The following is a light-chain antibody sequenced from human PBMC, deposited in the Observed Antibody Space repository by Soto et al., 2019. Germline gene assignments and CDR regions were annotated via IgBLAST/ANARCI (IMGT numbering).Light chain of an antibody. CDR1: QSVTSSY. CDR3: QQYGSSPT. Sequence: EIVLTQSPGTLSFSPGERATLSCRASQSVTSSYLAWYQQKPGQAPRLLIYGASSRATGIPDRFSGSGSGTDFTLTISRLEPEDFAVYYCQQYGSSPTFGQGKRLEIK. CDR2: GAS. J-gene: IGKJ5*01. V-gene: IGKV3-20*01.